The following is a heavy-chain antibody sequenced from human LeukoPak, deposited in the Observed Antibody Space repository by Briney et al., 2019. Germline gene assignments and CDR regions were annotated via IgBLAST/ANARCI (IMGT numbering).Heavy chain of an antibody. D-gene: IGHD6-25*01. CDR2: ISYDGSNK. CDR3: AREIRGYYLDY. V-gene: IGHV3-30*03. Sequence: GRSLRLSCAASGFTFSSYGMHWVRQAPGKGLEWVAVISYDGSNKYYADSVKGRFTISRDNAKNSLYLQMNSLGDEDTAVYYCAREIRGYYLDYWGQGIPVTVSS. J-gene: IGHJ4*02. CDR1: GFTFSSYG.